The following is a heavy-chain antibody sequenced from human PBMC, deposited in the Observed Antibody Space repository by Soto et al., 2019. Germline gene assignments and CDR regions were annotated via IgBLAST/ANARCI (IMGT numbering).Heavy chain of an antibody. CDR1: GFTFSNHA. J-gene: IGHJ5*02. CDR2: ISYDGSNE. CDR3: ARDEPGSGNRRFDR. D-gene: IGHD6-13*01. Sequence: GGSLRPSCAASGFTFSNHAMHWVRQAPGKGLEWVAIISYDGSNENYADSVKGRFTISRDNSKNTLYLQMNSLRTEDTAVYYCARDEPGSGNRRFDRWSQRT. V-gene: IGHV3-30-3*01.